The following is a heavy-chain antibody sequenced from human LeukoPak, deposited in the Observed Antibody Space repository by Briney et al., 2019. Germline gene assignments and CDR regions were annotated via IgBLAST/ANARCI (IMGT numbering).Heavy chain of an antibody. CDR3: ARHVGRYSGYDCRGSFDY. D-gene: IGHD5-12*01. J-gene: IGHJ4*02. Sequence: GESLKISCKGSGYTFTNYWIGWVRQMPGKGLEWMGISYPSDSDTRYSPSFQGQVTISADKSISTAYLQWSSLEASDTATYYCARHVGRYSGYDCRGSFDYWGQGTLVTVSS. CDR1: GYTFTNYW. V-gene: IGHV5-51*01. CDR2: SYPSDSDT.